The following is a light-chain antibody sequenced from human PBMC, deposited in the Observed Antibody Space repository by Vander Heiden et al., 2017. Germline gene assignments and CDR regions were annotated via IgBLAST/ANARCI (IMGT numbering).Light chain of an antibody. J-gene: IGKJ2*01. CDR3: QQSYSSTPFT. CDR2: AAS. V-gene: IGKV1-39*01. Sequence: DIQMTQSPSSLSASVGDRVTVTCRASQNIDNYLNWYQQKPGRAPKLLIYAASSLQSGVPSRFSGSGSGTDFTLTISSLQPEDFATYYCQQSYSSTPFTFGQGTNLQI. CDR1: QNIDNY.